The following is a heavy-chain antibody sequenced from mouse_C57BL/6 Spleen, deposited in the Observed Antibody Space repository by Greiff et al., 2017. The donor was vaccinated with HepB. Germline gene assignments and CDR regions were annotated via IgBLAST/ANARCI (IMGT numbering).Heavy chain of an antibody. J-gene: IGHJ3*01. CDR2: IYPRSGNT. CDR1: GYTFTSYG. Sequence: QVQLKESGAELARPGASVKLSCKASGYTFTSYGISWVKQRTGQGLEWIGEIYPRSGNTYYNEKFKGKATLTADKSSSTAYMELRSLTSEDSAVYFCARGDYYGSSPCAYWGQGTLVTVSA. V-gene: IGHV1-81*01. D-gene: IGHD1-1*01. CDR3: ARGDYYGSSPCAY.